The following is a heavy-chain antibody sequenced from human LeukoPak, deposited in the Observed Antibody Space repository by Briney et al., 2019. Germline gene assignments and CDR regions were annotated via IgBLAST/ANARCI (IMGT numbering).Heavy chain of an antibody. D-gene: IGHD2-2*02. V-gene: IGHV3-7*02. CDR3: AKSIPGDAFDI. CDR2: IKQDGSEK. J-gene: IGHJ3*02. Sequence: GGSLRLSCAASGFTFSGYWMSWVRQAPGKGLEWVANIKQDGSEKYYVDSVKGRFTISRDNAKNTVYLQVNSLRAEDTAVYYCAKSIPGDAFDIWGQGTMVTVSS. CDR1: GFTFSGYW.